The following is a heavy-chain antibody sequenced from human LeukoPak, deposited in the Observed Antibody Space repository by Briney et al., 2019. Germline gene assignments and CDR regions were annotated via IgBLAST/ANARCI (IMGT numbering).Heavy chain of an antibody. Sequence: SETLSLTCTVSGGSISSSSYYWGWIRQPPGKGLEWIGSIYYSGSTYYNPSLKSRVTISVDTSKNQFSLKLSSVTAADTAVYYCARRGGFTIFGVVDYYYMHVWGKGTTVTVSS. CDR2: IYYSGST. J-gene: IGHJ6*03. V-gene: IGHV4-39*07. CDR1: GGSISSSSYY. D-gene: IGHD3-3*01. CDR3: ARRGGFTIFGVVDYYYMHV.